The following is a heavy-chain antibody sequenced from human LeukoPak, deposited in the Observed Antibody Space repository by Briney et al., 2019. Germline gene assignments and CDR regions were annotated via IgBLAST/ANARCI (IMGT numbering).Heavy chain of an antibody. CDR1: GFTFSSYA. CDR3: AKDRFGELLYDS. Sequence: PGGSLRLSCAASGFTFSSYAMSWVRQAPGKGLEWVSAISGSGGSTYYADSVKGRFTISRDHSKNTLYLQMNSLRAEDTAVYYCAKDRFGELLYDSWGQGTLVTVSS. V-gene: IGHV3-23*01. J-gene: IGHJ4*02. D-gene: IGHD3-10*01. CDR2: ISGSGGST.